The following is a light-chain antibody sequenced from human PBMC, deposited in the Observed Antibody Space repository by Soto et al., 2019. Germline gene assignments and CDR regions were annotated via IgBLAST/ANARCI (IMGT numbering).Light chain of an antibody. Sequence: DIQMTQSPSTLSASVGDRVTITCRASQSISRSLAWYQHQPGKAPKLLIYDASSLESGVPSRFSGIGSGTEFTLTISSLQPDDFATYYCQQYNSYAWTFGQGTKVDIK. V-gene: IGKV1-5*01. J-gene: IGKJ1*01. CDR1: QSISRS. CDR3: QQYNSYAWT. CDR2: DAS.